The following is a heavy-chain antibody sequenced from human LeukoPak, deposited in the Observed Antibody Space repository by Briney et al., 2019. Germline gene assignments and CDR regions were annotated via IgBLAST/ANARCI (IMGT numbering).Heavy chain of an antibody. J-gene: IGHJ6*02. CDR2: IKQDGSEK. Sequence: PGGSLRLSCAASGFTFSSYWMSWVRQAPGKGLEWVANIKQDGSEKYYVDSVKGRFTISRDNAKNSLYLQMNSLRAEDTAVYHCARVDGGDYFYYYYGMDVWGQGTTVTVSS. D-gene: IGHD4-17*01. CDR1: GFTFSSYW. CDR3: ARVDGGDYFYYYYGMDV. V-gene: IGHV3-7*01.